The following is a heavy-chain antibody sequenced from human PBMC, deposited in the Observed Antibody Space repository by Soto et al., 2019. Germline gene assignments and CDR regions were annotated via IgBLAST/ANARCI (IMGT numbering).Heavy chain of an antibody. CDR3: ARGPTHGAFDL. CDR1: GSPFD. CDR2: IVPDGRNQ. J-gene: IGHJ3*01. Sequence: PGGSLRLSCVPSGSPFDVHWVRQAPGKGPEWVAHIVPDGRNQYWADSVKGRFTGSRDNAKNTVYLQMNSLRTEDTAVYYCARGPTHGAFDLWGQGTMVTVSS. V-gene: IGHV3-30-3*01.